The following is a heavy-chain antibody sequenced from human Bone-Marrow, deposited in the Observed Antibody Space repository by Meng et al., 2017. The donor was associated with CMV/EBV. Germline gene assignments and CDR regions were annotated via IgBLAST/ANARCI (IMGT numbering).Heavy chain of an antibody. CDR2: ISAYNGNT. D-gene: IGHD1-26*01. CDR1: GYTFTSYG. J-gene: IGHJ5*02. Sequence: ASVKVSCKASGYTFTSYGISWVRQAPGQGLEWMGWISAYNGNTNYAQKLQGRVTMTTDTSTSTAYMELRSLRSDDTAVYYCARVIGWELLLIGSGWFDPWGQGTLVTVSS. CDR3: ARVIGWELLLIGSGWFDP. V-gene: IGHV1-18*01.